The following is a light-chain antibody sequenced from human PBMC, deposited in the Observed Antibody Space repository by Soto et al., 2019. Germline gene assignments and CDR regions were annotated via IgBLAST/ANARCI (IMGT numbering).Light chain of an antibody. CDR3: QQDGSSPPWT. J-gene: IGKJ1*01. V-gene: IGKV3-20*01. Sequence: EMALTQSPGTLSLSPGERATLSCRASQSVSSSYLAWYQQRPGQAPRLLIYGASSRATGIPDRFSGSGSGTDFTLTISRLEPEDFAVYYCQQDGSSPPWTFGQGTKVEIK. CDR2: GAS. CDR1: QSVSSSY.